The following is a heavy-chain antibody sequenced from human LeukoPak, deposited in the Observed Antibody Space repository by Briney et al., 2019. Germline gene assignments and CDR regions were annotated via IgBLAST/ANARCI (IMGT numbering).Heavy chain of an antibody. Sequence: GGSLRLSCAASGFTFSGSTMHWVRQASGKGLEWVSSISSSSSYIYYADSVKGRFTISRDNAKNSLYLQMNSLRAEDTAVYYCARDDVYCSGGSCYYYYGMDVWGQGTTVTVSS. J-gene: IGHJ6*02. D-gene: IGHD2-15*01. V-gene: IGHV3-21*01. CDR3: ARDDVYCSGGSCYYYYGMDV. CDR1: GFTFSGST. CDR2: ISSSSSYI.